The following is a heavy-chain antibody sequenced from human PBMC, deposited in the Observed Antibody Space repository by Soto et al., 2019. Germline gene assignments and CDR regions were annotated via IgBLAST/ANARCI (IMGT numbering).Heavy chain of an antibody. V-gene: IGHV3-30-3*01. J-gene: IGHJ4*02. Sequence: QVQLVESGGGVVQPGRSLRLSCAASGFTFSSYAMHWVRQAPGKGLEWVAVISYDGSNKYYADSVKGRFTISRDNSKNTLYLQMNSLRAEDTAVYYCARSRSYGDYVVWYFDYWGQGTLVTVSS. CDR1: GFTFSSYA. CDR3: ARSRSYGDYVVWYFDY. D-gene: IGHD4-17*01. CDR2: ISYDGSNK.